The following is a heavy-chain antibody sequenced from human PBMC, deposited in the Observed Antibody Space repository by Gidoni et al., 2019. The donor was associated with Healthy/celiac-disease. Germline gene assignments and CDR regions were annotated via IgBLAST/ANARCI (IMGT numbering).Heavy chain of an antibody. CDR2: MNPNSGNT. Sequence: QVQLVQSGAEVKKPGASVKVSCKDSGYTCTSYDIHWVRQATGQGLEWMGWMNPNSGNTGYAQKFQGRVTMTRNTSISTAYMELSSLRSEDTAVYYCARGAYDSFWTAHYYYYYGMDVWGQGTTVTVSS. J-gene: IGHJ6*02. V-gene: IGHV1-8*01. CDR3: ARGAYDSFWTAHYYYYYGMDV. CDR1: GYTCTSYD. D-gene: IGHD3-22*01.